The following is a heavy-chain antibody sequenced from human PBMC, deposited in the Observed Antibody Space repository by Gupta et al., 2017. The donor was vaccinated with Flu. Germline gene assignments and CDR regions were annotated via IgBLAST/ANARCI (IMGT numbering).Heavy chain of an antibody. D-gene: IGHD1-26*01. CDR3: ARLGGDLNYYYYYMDV. CDR2: VFYSGNT. V-gene: IGHV4-59*08. J-gene: IGHJ6*03. Sequence: QVQLQESGPGLVKPSETLSLTCTVSGGSISSYYWSWIRQPPGKGLEWIGYVFYSGNTNYNPSLKSRVTISVDTSKNQFSLKLSSVTAADTAVFYCARLGGDLNYYYYYMDVWGKGTTVTVSS. CDR1: GGSISSYY.